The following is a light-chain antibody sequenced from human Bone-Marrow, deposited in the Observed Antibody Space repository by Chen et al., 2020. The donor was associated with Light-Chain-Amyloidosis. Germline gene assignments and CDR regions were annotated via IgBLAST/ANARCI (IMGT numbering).Light chain of an antibody. CDR3: KQYGTSPLT. J-gene: IGKJ4*01. Sequence: EIVLTQSPGTLSLSPGEGANLSCRASQTISSNYLTWYQQKFGQAPRLLIYGSSSRATGIPDRFTGNGSGTDFTRTINRLEPEDFAMYYCKQYGTSPLTFGGGTKVEIK. V-gene: IGKV3-20*01. CDR2: GSS. CDR1: QTISSNY.